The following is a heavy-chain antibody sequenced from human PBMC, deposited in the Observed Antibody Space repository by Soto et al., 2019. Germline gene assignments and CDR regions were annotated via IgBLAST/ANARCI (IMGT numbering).Heavy chain of an antibody. CDR3: ARDSASWFPYQDIDV. D-gene: IGHD6-13*01. Sequence: PSETLSLTSTVSGGSLDYYYWSWNRQPPGKGLEWIGYISDSGSTKYNPSLRSRVTISVDTSKNQFSLHLSSVTAADTAVYYCARDSASWFPYQDIDVWGQGTTVTVSS. J-gene: IGHJ6*02. V-gene: IGHV4-59*01. CDR1: GGSLDYYY. CDR2: ISDSGST.